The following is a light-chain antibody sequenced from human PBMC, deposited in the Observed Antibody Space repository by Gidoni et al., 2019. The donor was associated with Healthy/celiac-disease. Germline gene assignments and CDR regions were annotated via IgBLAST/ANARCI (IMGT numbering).Light chain of an antibody. Sequence: SYELTQPPSVSVSPGHTASITCSGDKLGDKYACWYQQKPGQSPVLVIYQDSKRPSGIPERFSGSNSGNTATLTISGTQAMDEADYYCQAWDSSIAVFGGGTQLTVL. V-gene: IGLV3-1*01. CDR3: QAWDSSIAV. J-gene: IGLJ7*01. CDR1: KLGDKY. CDR2: QDS.